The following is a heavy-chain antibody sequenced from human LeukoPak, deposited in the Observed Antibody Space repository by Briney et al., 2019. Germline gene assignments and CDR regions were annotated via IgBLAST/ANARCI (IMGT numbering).Heavy chain of an antibody. J-gene: IGHJ5*02. CDR1: GGSISNYY. Sequence: PSETLSLTCTVPGGSISNYYWSWIRQPPGKGLEWIGYIYYSGSTNYNPSLKSRVTISVDTSKNQFSLKLSSVTVADTAVYYCARDKLSFGSRYNWFDPWGQGSLGTVSS. D-gene: IGHD3-16*01. CDR3: ARDKLSFGSRYNWFDP. CDR2: IYYSGST. V-gene: IGHV4-59*01.